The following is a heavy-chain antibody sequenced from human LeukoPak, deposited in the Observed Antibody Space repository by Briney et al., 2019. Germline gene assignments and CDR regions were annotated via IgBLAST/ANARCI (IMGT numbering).Heavy chain of an antibody. CDR2: IKCKVDGGTT. CDR3: TTDRTLTTRYFDY. CDR1: GFILRNYW. D-gene: IGHD4-17*01. V-gene: IGHV3-15*01. Sequence: GGSLRLSCAASGFILRNYWMSWVRQAPGKGLEWVGRIKCKVDGGTTDYAAPVKGRFTLSRDDSMNTLYLQINSLKTDDTGVYFCTTDRTLTTRYFDYWGQGTLVTVSS. J-gene: IGHJ4*02.